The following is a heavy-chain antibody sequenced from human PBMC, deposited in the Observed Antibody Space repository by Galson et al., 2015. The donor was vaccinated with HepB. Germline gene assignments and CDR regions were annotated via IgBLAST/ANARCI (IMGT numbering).Heavy chain of an antibody. D-gene: IGHD3-3*01. CDR2: ISSSSSYT. Sequence: SLRLSCAASGFTFSDYYMSWIRQAPGKGLEWVSYISSSSSYTNYADSVKGRFTISRDNAKNSLYLQMNSLRAEDTAVYYCARKRTSNYDFWSGYPSEYWYFDLWGRGTLVTVSS. J-gene: IGHJ2*01. CDR1: GFTFSDYY. CDR3: ARKRTSNYDFWSGYPSEYWYFDL. V-gene: IGHV3-11*06.